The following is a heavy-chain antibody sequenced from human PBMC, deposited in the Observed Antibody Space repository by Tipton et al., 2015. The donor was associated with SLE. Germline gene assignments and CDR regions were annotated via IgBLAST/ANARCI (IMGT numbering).Heavy chain of an antibody. CDR2: IYTNRDF. CDR3: ARDPPSAYYYGMDV. V-gene: IGHV4-4*07. J-gene: IGHJ6*02. Sequence: TLSLTCTVSGDSISDSYWNWVRQPAGKGLEWIGRIYTNRDFNYNPSLKSRVSMSVDTSKSQFSLKLSSVTAADTAVYYCARDPPSAYYYGMDVWGQGTTVTVSS. CDR1: GDSISDSY.